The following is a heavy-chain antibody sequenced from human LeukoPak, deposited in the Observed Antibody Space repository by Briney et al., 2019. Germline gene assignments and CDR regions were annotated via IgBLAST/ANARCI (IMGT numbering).Heavy chain of an antibody. CDR1: GFTFSSYE. J-gene: IGHJ6*03. D-gene: IGHD6-13*01. Sequence: GGSLRLSCAASGFTFSSYEMNWVRQAPGKGLEWISYITGSGTTIYYADSVKGRFTISRDNARNSLYLQMNSLRAEDTAVYYCARGPYGSSSWTDVNYYMDVWGKGTTVTVSS. V-gene: IGHV3-48*03. CDR2: ITGSGTTI. CDR3: ARGPYGSSSWTDVNYYMDV.